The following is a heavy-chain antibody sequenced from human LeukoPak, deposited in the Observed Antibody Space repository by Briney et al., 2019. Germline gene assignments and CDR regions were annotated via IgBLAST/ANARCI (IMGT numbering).Heavy chain of an antibody. Sequence: GGSLRLSCAASGFTFSIYAMSWVRQAPGKGLEWVSAISGSGGTAYYADSVKGRFTISRDNAQNSLYLQINSLRAEDTAIYYCAIIGTPGETEYYRLWGQGTRVTVSS. CDR1: GFTFSIYA. D-gene: IGHD2-21*01. V-gene: IGHV3-23*01. CDR3: AIIGTPGETEYYRL. J-gene: IGHJ1*01. CDR2: ISGSGGTA.